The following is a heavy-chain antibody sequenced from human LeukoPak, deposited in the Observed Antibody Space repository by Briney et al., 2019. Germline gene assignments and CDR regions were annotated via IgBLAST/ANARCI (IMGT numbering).Heavy chain of an antibody. D-gene: IGHD2-2*01. Sequence: PSETLSLTCAVYGGSFSGYYWSWIRQPPGKGLEWIGEINHSGSTNYNPSLKSRVTISVDTSKNQFSLKLSSVTAADTAVYYCARGTNWAYYGMDVWGQGTTVTVSS. CDR1: GGSFSGYY. V-gene: IGHV4-34*01. CDR3: ARGTNWAYYGMDV. J-gene: IGHJ6*02. CDR2: INHSGST.